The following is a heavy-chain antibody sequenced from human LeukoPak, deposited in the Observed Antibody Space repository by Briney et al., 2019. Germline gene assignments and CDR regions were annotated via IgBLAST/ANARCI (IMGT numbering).Heavy chain of an antibody. Sequence: ASVTVSCTTSGYTFSGYGISWVRQAPGQGLEWMGWITGNNDNTNYAPSLQGRVTMTTDTSTNTVYMELTSLKSDDTAVYYCARDQRNSGSYRFEYWGQGTLVTVSS. CDR1: GYTFSGYG. CDR3: ARDQRNSGSYRFEY. V-gene: IGHV1-18*01. CDR2: ITGNNDNT. J-gene: IGHJ4*02. D-gene: IGHD1-26*01.